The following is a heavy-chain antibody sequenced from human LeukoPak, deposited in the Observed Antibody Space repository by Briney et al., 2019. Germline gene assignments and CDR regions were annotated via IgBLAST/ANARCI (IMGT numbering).Heavy chain of an antibody. CDR2: MNPNSGNT. D-gene: IGHD6-19*01. CDR3: TRGSSGRRDN. V-gene: IGHV1-8*01. J-gene: IGHJ4*02. Sequence: ASVKVSCKASGYTFTFCDINWVRQATGQGLEWMGWMNPNSGNTGYGQSFQGRITMTSDISIGTAYMELSNLTSEDTAIYYCTRGSSGRRDNWGQGTLVTVSA. CDR1: GYTFTFCD.